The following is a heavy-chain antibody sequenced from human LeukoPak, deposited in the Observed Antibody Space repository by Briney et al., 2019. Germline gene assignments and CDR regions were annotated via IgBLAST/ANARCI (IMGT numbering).Heavy chain of an antibody. CDR3: ARAGDKLGYYYYYGMDV. J-gene: IGHJ6*02. D-gene: IGHD4-23*01. Sequence: SQTLSLTCAISGDSVSSNSAAWNWIRQSPSRGLEWLGRTYYRSRWINDYAESVKSRITINPDASKNQFSLQLNSVTPEDTAVYYCARAGDKLGYYYYYGMDVWGQGTTATVS. CDR2: TYYRSRWIN. V-gene: IGHV6-1*01. CDR1: GDSVSSNSAA.